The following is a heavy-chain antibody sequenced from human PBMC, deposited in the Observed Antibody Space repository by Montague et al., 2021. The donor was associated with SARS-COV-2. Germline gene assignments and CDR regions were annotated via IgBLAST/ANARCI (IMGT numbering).Heavy chain of an antibody. Sequence: SLRLSCAASGFTFDDYGMSWVRQAPGKGPEWVSGINWNGGSTGYADSVKGRYTISRDNAKNSLYLQMNSLRAEDTALYYCARDYDILTGYYNDHYYYYGMDVWGQGTTVTVSS. V-gene: IGHV3-20*04. CDR3: ARDYDILTGYYNDHYYYYGMDV. D-gene: IGHD3-9*01. CDR2: INWNGGST. J-gene: IGHJ6*02. CDR1: GFTFDDYG.